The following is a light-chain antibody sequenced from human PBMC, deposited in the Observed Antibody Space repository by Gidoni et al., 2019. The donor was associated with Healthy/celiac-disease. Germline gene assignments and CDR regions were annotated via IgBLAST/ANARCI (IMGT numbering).Light chain of an antibody. CDR3: QQRSNWPPGLT. CDR1: QSVSSY. CDR2: DAS. Sequence: MVLTQSPATLSLSPGERATLSCRASQSVSSYLAWYQQKPGQAPRLLIYDASNRATGIPARFSGSGSGTDFTLTISSLEPEDFAVYYCQQRSNWPPGLTFXGXTKVEIK. V-gene: IGKV3-11*01. J-gene: IGKJ4*01.